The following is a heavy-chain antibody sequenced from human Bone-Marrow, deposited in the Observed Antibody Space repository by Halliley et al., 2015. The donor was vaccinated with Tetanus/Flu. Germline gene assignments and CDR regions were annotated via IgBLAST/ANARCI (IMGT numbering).Heavy chain of an antibody. D-gene: IGHD2-15*01. CDR2: IFSSGGT. CDR3: ATSVVPHYYHGRDG. J-gene: IGHJ6*02. Sequence: TLSLTCTVTGDSIKNYFWSWIRKTPGKGLEWIGYIFSSGGTTYNPSLKSRVTISLDTSKQQFSLMVRSVAAADTGVYYSATSVVPHYYHGRDGWGQGATVTVSS. CDR1: GDSIKNYF. V-gene: IGHV4-59*13.